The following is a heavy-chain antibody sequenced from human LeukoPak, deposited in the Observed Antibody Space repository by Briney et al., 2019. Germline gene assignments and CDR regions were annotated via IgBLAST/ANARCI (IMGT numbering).Heavy chain of an antibody. CDR2: ISSSSYI. D-gene: IGHD1-26*01. V-gene: IGHV3-21*01. Sequence: PGGSLRLSCAASGFTFSSYSMNWVRQAPGKGLEWVSSISSSSYIYYADSVKGRFTISRDNAKNSLYLQMNSLRAEDTAVYYCARDLVGATTGTSGIDYWGQGTLVTVSS. CDR1: GFTFSSYS. CDR3: ARDLVGATTGTSGIDY. J-gene: IGHJ4*02.